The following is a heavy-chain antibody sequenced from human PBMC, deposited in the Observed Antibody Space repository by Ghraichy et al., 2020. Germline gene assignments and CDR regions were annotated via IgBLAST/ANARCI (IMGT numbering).Heavy chain of an antibody. Sequence: SETLSLTCTVSGGSISSSSYYWGWIRQPPGKGLEWIGSIYYSGSTYYNPSLKSRVTISVDTSKNQFSLKLSSVTAADTAVYYCARATLRWPGGWFDPWGQGTLVTVSS. CDR2: IYYSGST. D-gene: IGHD4-23*01. V-gene: IGHV4-39*01. J-gene: IGHJ5*02. CDR3: ARATLRWPGGWFDP. CDR1: GGSISSSSYY.